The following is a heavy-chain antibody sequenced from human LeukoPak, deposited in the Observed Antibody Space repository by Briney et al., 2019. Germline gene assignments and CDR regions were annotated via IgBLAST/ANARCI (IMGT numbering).Heavy chain of an antibody. Sequence: GGSLRLSCEAPGLAFRNFAMSWVRQAPGKGLEWVSGMTGSGGSSYCADSVKGRFTISRDNAKNALYLQMNSLRADDTALYYCAKMKGQRLNDYCMDVWGKGTTITVSS. CDR2: MTGSGGSS. CDR1: GLAFRNFA. J-gene: IGHJ6*03. CDR3: AKMKGQRLNDYCMDV. V-gene: IGHV3-23*01.